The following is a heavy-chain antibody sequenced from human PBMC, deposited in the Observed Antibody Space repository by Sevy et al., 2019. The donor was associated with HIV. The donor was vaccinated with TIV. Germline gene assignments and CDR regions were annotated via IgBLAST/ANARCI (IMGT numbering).Heavy chain of an antibody. J-gene: IGHJ6*02. Sequence: GGSLRLSCAASGFTFRSYAMHWVRQAPGKGLEWVAVISYDGSNKYYADSVKGRFTISRDNSKNTLYLQMNSLRAEETAVYYCARTKGTHCSSTSCYKGYGMDVWGQGTTVTVSS. CDR3: ARTKGTHCSSTSCYKGYGMDV. V-gene: IGHV3-30-3*01. CDR2: ISYDGSNK. CDR1: GFTFRSYA. D-gene: IGHD2-2*02.